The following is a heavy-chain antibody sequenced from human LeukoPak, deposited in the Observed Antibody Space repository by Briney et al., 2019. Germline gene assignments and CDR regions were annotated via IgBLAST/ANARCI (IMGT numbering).Heavy chain of an antibody. CDR3: ARDQPPSSSYYGMDV. D-gene: IGHD6-19*01. CDR1: GGTFSSYA. Sequence: EASVKVSCKASGGTFSSYAISWVRQAPGQGLEWMGWISAYNGNTNYAQKLQGRVTMTTDTSTSTAYMELRSLRSDDTAVYYCARDQPPSSSYYGMDVWGQGTTVTVSS. V-gene: IGHV1-18*01. CDR2: ISAYNGNT. J-gene: IGHJ6*02.